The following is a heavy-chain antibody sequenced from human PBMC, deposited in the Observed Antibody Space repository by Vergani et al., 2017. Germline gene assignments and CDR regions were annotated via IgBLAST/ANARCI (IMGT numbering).Heavy chain of an antibody. V-gene: IGHV3-48*01. CDR3: ARGNPYSGSYYYFDD. D-gene: IGHD1-26*01. Sequence: EVQLVASGGGLVKPGGSLRRSCAASGFTLRSSSMNLVPQAPGKGVEGVSYIRSSSSYTNYATSVKGRFTISRDNSKNTLYLQMGSLRSEDMAVYYCARGNPYSGSYYYFDDWGQGTMVTVSS. J-gene: IGHJ4*02. CDR2: IRSSSSYT. CDR1: GFTLRSSS.